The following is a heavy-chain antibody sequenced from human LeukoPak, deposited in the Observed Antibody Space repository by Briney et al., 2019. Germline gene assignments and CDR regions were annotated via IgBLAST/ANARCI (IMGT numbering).Heavy chain of an antibody. D-gene: IGHD2-2*01. CDR1: GDSVPSNSVT. V-gene: IGHV6-1*01. Sequence: SQTLSLTCAISGDSVPSNSVTWNWIRQSPSRGLEWLGRTYYRSTWYNDYAVSVRGRITVNPDTSKNQFSLHLNSVTPEDTAVYYCARRLTQYDCFDPWGQGILVTVSS. J-gene: IGHJ5*02. CDR3: ARRLTQYDCFDP. CDR2: TYYRSTWYN.